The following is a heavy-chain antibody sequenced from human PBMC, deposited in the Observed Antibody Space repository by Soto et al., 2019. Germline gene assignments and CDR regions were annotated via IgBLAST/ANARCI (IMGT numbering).Heavy chain of an antibody. CDR3: AREDWADKARFDT. Sequence: LSLTCIVSGGSLSSGDYYWSWLRQHTGKGLEWIGYITYSGSTYYNPSLKSRVTISIDTPNNQFSLKLNSVTAADTAVYYCAREDWADKARFDTWGQGTLVTVSS. V-gene: IGHV4-31*03. J-gene: IGHJ5*02. CDR1: GGSLSSGDYY. CDR2: ITYSGST. D-gene: IGHD2-21*01.